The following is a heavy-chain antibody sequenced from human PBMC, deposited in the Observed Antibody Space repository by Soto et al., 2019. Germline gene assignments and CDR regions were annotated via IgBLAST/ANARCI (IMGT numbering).Heavy chain of an antibody. D-gene: IGHD2-2*01. Sequence: QVQLVESGGGVVQPGRSLRLSCAASGFRFSNYGMHWVRQAPGKGLEWLAVIVADGTGLHYADSVRGRFTISRDNSKNTLYLQLNSLGADDTAIYFCARDDDLPDSCLDHWGQGTLVTVSS. J-gene: IGHJ4*02. V-gene: IGHV3-33*01. CDR2: IVADGTGL. CDR3: ARDDDLPDSCLDH. CDR1: GFRFSNYG.